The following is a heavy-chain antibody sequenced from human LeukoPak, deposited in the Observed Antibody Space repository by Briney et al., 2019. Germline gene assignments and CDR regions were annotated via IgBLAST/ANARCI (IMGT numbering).Heavy chain of an antibody. D-gene: IGHD3-10*01. CDR2: IKQDGSEK. Sequence: GGSLRLSCAASGFTFSSYWMSWVRQAPGKGLEGVANIKQDGSEKYYVDSVKGRFTIPRDNAKTSLYLQMTSLRAEDTAVYYCARDRIAWGSGGLDWFDPWGQGTLVTVSS. J-gene: IGHJ5*02. CDR3: ARDRIAWGSGGLDWFDP. V-gene: IGHV3-7*01. CDR1: GFTFSSYW.